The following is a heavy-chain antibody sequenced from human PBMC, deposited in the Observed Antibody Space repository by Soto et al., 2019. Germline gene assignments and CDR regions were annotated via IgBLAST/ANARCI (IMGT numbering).Heavy chain of an antibody. CDR1: GFSLSTSGMC. CDR2: IDWDDDK. J-gene: IGHJ6*02. V-gene: IGHV2-70*01. D-gene: IGHD3-3*01. CDR3: ARIPYYDFWSGYYYGMDV. Sequence: ASGPTLVNPTQTLTLTCTFSGFSLSTSGMCVSWIRQPPGKALEWLALIDWDDDKYYSTSLKTRLTISKDTSKNQVVLTMTNMDPVDTATYYCARIPYYDFWSGYYYGMDVWGQGTTVTVSS.